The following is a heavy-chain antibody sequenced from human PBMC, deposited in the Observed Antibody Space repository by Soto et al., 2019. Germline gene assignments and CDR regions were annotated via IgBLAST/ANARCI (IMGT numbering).Heavy chain of an antibody. Sequence: SVKVSCKASGGTFSSYAISWVRQAPGQGLEWMGGIIPIFGTANYAQKFQGRVTFTADESTSTAYMELSSLRSEDTAVDYCARVVEHGITVPEPNWFEPWGQGSMVAVS. J-gene: IGHJ5*02. CDR3: ARVVEHGITVPEPNWFEP. CDR1: GGTFSSYA. V-gene: IGHV1-69*13. CDR2: IIPIFGTA. D-gene: IGHD1-1*01.